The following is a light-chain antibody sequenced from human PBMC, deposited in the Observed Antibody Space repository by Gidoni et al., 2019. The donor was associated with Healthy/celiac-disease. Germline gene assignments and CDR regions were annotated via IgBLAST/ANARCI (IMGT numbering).Light chain of an antibody. CDR2: EGS. V-gene: IGLV2-23*01. J-gene: IGLJ2*01. Sequence: QSALTQPASVSGSPGQSITISCTGTRSGVGSYNLVSWYQQHPGKAPKPMIYEGSKRPSGVSNRSGSKSGNTASLTISGRQAEDEADYYCCSYAGSSPVVFGGGTKLTGL. CDR3: CSYAGSSPVV. CDR1: RSGVGSYNL.